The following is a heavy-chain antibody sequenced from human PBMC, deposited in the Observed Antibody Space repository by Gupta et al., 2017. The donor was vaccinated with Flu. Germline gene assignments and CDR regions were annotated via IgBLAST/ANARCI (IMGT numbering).Heavy chain of an antibody. V-gene: IGHV3-9*01. Sequence: EVQLVESGGGLVQPGRSLRLSCAASGFTFDDYAMHWVRQAPGKGLEWVSGISWNSGSIGYADSVKGRFTISRDNAKNSLYLQMNSRRAEDTALYYWAKDIGPAYCVGDGYDYYYYGMDVGGQGTTVTVSS. CDR3: AKDIGPAYCVGDGYDYYYYGMDV. CDR1: GFTFDDYA. D-gene: IGHD2-21*02. CDR2: ISWNSGSI. J-gene: IGHJ6*02.